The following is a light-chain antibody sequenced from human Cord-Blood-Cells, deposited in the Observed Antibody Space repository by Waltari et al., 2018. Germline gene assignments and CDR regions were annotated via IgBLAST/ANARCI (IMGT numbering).Light chain of an antibody. CDR1: SSNIGRNY. CDR3: AAWDDSLSGYV. CDR2: RNN. Sequence: QPVLTQPPSASGTPGQRVTIPCSGSSSNIGRNYVYWYQKLPGTAPKLLIYRNNQRPSGVPDRFSGSKSGTSASLAISGLRSEDEADYYCAAWDDSLSGYVFGTGTKVTVL. V-gene: IGLV1-47*01. J-gene: IGLJ1*01.